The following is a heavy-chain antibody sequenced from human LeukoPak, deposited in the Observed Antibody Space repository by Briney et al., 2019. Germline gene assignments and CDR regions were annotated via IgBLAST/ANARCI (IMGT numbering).Heavy chain of an antibody. J-gene: IGHJ5*02. Sequence: PGGSLRLSCAASGFTLGSFEMNWVRQAPGKGLEWVSFISLRGGTILYADPVQGRFTISRDNAKNSLYLQMNTLTAEDTAIYYCARVLGGSGRSGEWFDLWGQGTLVTVSS. D-gene: IGHD6-19*01. V-gene: IGHV3-48*03. CDR3: ARVLGGSGRSGEWFDL. CDR2: ISLRGGTI. CDR1: GFTLGSFE.